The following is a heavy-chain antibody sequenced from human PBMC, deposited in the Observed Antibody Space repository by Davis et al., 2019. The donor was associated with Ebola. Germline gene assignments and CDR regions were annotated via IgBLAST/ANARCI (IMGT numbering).Heavy chain of an antibody. CDR1: GFTFSSYS. J-gene: IGHJ4*02. D-gene: IGHD3-22*01. Sequence: PGGSLRLSCAASGFTFSSYSMNWVRQAPGKGLEWVSSISSSSSYIYYADSVKGRFTISRDNSKNTLYLQMNSLRAEDTAVYYCAKGAYYYDSSGYYSSYLYYFDYWGQGTLVTVSS. V-gene: IGHV3-21*04. CDR2: ISSSSSYI. CDR3: AKGAYYYDSSGYYSSYLYYFDY.